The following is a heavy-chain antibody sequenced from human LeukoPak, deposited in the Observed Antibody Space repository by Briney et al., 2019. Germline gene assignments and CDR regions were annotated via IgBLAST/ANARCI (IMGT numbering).Heavy chain of an antibody. CDR1: GYTFTTSG. J-gene: IGHJ4*02. Sequence: GASVKVSCKASGYTFTTSGISRVRQAPGQGLESMGIINPSGGLTTYSQRFQDRVTITRDTSTKTVYMELTNLTSEDTAVYYCAKAEGYGARDYWGQGTLVTVSS. CDR2: INPSGGLT. D-gene: IGHD5-18*01. CDR3: AKAEGYGARDY. V-gene: IGHV1-46*01.